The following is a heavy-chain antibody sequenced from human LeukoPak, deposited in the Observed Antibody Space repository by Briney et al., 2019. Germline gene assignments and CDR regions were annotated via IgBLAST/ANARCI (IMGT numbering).Heavy chain of an antibody. J-gene: IGHJ5*02. CDR2: ISYDGSNK. V-gene: IGHV3-30-3*01. CDR3: ARDAGNSGYGCDL. D-gene: IGHD5-12*01. Sequence: GGSLRLSCAASGFTFSGYPIHWVRQAPGKGLEWVAVISYDGSNKYYADSVKGRFTISRDNSKNTLYLQMNSLRAEDTAVYYCARDAGNSGYGCDLWGQGTLVTVSS. CDR1: GFTFSGYP.